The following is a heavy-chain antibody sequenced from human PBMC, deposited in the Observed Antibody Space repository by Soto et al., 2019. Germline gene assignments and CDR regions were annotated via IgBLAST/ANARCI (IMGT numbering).Heavy chain of an antibody. CDR1: GGTFSNYA. J-gene: IGHJ3*02. Sequence: QVQLVQSGAEVKKPGSSVKVSCKASGGTFSNYAINWVRQAPGQGLEWMGGIIPMFGTANYAQNYEARVTITADESTSTAHMELSSLRSEDTAVYFCAHFSVGGPARSGAFDIWDQGTMVTVSS. CDR3: AHFSVGGPARSGAFDI. CDR2: IIPMFGTA. V-gene: IGHV1-69*01. D-gene: IGHD2-2*01.